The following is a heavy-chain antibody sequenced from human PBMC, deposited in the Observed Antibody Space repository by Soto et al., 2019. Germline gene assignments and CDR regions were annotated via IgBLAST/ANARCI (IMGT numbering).Heavy chain of an antibody. CDR1: GFTFSSYG. CDR3: ASGWQLKDYYAMDV. D-gene: IGHD1-1*01. J-gene: IGHJ6*02. CDR2: ISSRSSYM. V-gene: IGHV3-21*01. Sequence: EVQLVESGGGLVKPGGSLRLSCVGSGFTFSSYGLHWVRQAPGKGLEWVSSISSRSSYMYYADSVKGRFTISRANAXISLFLQMTTLIAEDTAMYYCASGWQLKDYYAMDVWGQGTTVTVSS.